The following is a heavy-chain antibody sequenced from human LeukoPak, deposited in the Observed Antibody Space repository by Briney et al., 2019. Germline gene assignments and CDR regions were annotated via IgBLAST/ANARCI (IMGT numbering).Heavy chain of an antibody. CDR1: GGSISSSSYY. Sequence: SETLSLTCTVSGGSISSSSYYWGWIRQPPGKGLEWIGSIYYSGSTYYNPSLKSRVTISVDTSKNQFSLKLSSVTAADTAVYYCAVYYDSSGRTRGWFDPWGQGTLVTVSS. V-gene: IGHV4-39*07. CDR3: AVYYDSSGRTRGWFDP. CDR2: IYYSGST. D-gene: IGHD3-22*01. J-gene: IGHJ5*02.